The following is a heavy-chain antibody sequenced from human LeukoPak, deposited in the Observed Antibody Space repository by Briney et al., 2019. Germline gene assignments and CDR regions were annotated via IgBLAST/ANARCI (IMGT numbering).Heavy chain of an antibody. Sequence: VASVNVSCKASGGTFSSYAISWVRQAPGQGLEWMGGIIPIFGTANYAQKFQGRVTITADESTSTAYMELSSLRSEDTAAYYCARAAEVRGVKYYYYGMDVWGQGTTVTVSS. J-gene: IGHJ6*02. CDR1: GGTFSSYA. CDR3: ARAAEVRGVKYYYYGMDV. V-gene: IGHV1-69*13. D-gene: IGHD3-10*01. CDR2: IIPIFGTA.